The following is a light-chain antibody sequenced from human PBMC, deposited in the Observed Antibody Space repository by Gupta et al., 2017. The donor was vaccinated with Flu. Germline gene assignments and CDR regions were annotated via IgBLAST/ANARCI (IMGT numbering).Light chain of an antibody. V-gene: IGKV3-11*01. CDR2: DAS. CDR3: QQRSNWPFT. J-gene: IGKJ5*01. Sequence: EIVSTQSAATLSLSSGERATLSCRASQSVSSYLAWYQQKPGQAPRLLIYDASNRATGIPARFSGSGSGTDFTLTISSLEPEDFAVYYCQQRSNWPFTFGQGTRLEIK. CDR1: QSVSSY.